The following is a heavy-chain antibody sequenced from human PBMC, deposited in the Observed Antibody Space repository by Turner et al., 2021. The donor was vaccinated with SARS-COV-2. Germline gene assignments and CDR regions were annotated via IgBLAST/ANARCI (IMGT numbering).Heavy chain of an antibody. CDR1: GYTFTGYY. CDR2: INPNSGGT. D-gene: IGHD6-6*01. Sequence: QVQLVQSGAEVTKPGASVTVSCKASGYTFTGYYMHWVRQAPGQGREWRGWINPNSGGTNYAQKFQGRVTMTRDTSISTAYMDLSRLRSDDTAVYYCAREGAPVSSSSRVWFDPWGQGTLVTVSS. V-gene: IGHV1-2*02. CDR3: AREGAPVSSSSRVWFDP. J-gene: IGHJ5*02.